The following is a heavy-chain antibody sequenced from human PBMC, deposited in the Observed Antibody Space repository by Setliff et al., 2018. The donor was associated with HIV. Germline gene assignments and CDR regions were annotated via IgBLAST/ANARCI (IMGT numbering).Heavy chain of an antibody. Sequence: ASVKVSCKVSGYTLAEISMHWVRQAPGEGLEWMGGFDPEDGEKVYAQRFQGTVTMTEDTSTDTAYMELTSLTSEDTAVYYCATITFYYDSSGSQNKKSYFFDYWGQGTLVTVSS. D-gene: IGHD3-22*01. V-gene: IGHV1-24*01. CDR2: FDPEDGEK. CDR1: GYTLAEIS. J-gene: IGHJ4*02. CDR3: ATITFYYDSSGSQNKKSYFFDY.